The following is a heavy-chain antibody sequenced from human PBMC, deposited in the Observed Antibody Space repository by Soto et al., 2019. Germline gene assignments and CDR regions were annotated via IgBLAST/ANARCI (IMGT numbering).Heavy chain of an antibody. Sequence: GGSLRLSCAASGFTFSSFHMNWVRQAPGRGLEWVAYITSGSGGSTYYADSVKGRFTISRDNSKNTLYLQMNSLRAEDTAVYYCAKNVWGITILGGMDVWGQGTTVTVSS. J-gene: IGHJ6*02. V-gene: IGHV3-23*01. CDR2: ITSGSGGST. CDR3: AKNVWGITILGGMDV. CDR1: GFTFSSFH. D-gene: IGHD3-9*01.